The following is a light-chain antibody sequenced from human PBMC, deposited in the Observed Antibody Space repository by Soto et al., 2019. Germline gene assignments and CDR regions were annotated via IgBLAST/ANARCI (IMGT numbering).Light chain of an antibody. CDR3: QQRSDWPSA. Sequence: EMVLTQSPGTLSLSPGERATLSCRASQSISDYLAWYQQKPGQAPRLLIYDASNRATGIPGRFSGSGSGTDFSLTISSLEAEDFAIYYCQQRSDWPSAFGGGTRVEIK. J-gene: IGKJ4*01. V-gene: IGKV3-11*01. CDR1: QSISDY. CDR2: DAS.